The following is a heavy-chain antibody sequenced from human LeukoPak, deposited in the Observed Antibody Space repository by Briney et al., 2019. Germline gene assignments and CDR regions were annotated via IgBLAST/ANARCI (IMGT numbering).Heavy chain of an antibody. D-gene: IGHD1-26*01. CDR2: INPNSGGT. V-gene: IGHV1-2*02. Sequence: GASVRVSCKASGYTFTGYYIHWVRQAPGQGLQWMGWINPNSGGTNYAQKFQGRVTMTRDTSISTAYMELSRLRSDDTAVYYCAREIPYSGSYYYFDYWGQGTLVTVSS. CDR3: AREIPYSGSYYYFDY. CDR1: GYTFTGYY. J-gene: IGHJ4*02.